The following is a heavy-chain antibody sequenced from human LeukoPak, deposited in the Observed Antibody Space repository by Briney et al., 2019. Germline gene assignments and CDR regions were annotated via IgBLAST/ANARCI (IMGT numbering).Heavy chain of an antibody. Sequence: GGSLRLSCAASGFTFSTYGMHWVRQAPGKGLEWVASIPYDGRNTYHADFVKGRLTISRDNSKNTLYLQMNSLRPEDTAVYYCARVGYSSGYGSMLPPLAGFDPRGQGTLVTVSS. J-gene: IGHJ5*02. D-gene: IGHD6-19*01. CDR3: ARVGYSSGYGSMLPPLAGFDP. V-gene: IGHV3-30*02. CDR2: IPYDGRNT. CDR1: GFTFSTYG.